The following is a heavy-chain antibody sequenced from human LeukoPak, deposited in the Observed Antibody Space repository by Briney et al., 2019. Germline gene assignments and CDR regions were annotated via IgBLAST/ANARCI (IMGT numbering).Heavy chain of an antibody. CDR1: GYSISSGYY. D-gene: IGHD3-3*01. CDR3: ARRITIFGVVIIPAWFDP. V-gene: IGHV4-38-2*01. Sequence: PSETLSLTCAVSGYSISSGYYWGWIRQPPGKGLEWIGSIYHSGSTYYNPSLKSRVTISVDTSKNQFSLKLSSVTAADTAVYYSARRITIFGVVIIPAWFDPWGQGTLVTVSS. J-gene: IGHJ5*02. CDR2: IYHSGST.